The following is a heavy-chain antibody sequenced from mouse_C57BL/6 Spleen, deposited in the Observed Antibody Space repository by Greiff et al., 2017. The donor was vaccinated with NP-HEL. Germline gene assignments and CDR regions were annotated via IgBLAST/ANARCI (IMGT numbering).Heavy chain of an antibody. CDR2: IDPEDGDT. Sequence: EVQLQESGAELVRPGASVKLSCTASGFNIKDYYMHWVKQRPEQGLEWIGRIDPEDGDTEYAPKFQGKATMTADTSSNTAYLQLSSLTSEDTAVYYCTSIYYYGSSLLSFDYWGQGTTLTVSS. J-gene: IGHJ2*01. CDR1: GFNIKDYY. D-gene: IGHD1-1*01. CDR3: TSIYYYGSSLLSFDY. V-gene: IGHV14-1*01.